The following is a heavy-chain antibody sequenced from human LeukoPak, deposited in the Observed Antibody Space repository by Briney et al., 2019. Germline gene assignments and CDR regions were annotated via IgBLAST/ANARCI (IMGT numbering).Heavy chain of an antibody. V-gene: IGHV4-61*02. CDR3: ARERGITMVRGVMFPNWFDP. CDR1: GASISSGNYY. CDR2: IYTTGRT. D-gene: IGHD3-10*01. Sequence: SETLSLTCTVSGASISSGNYYWTWIWQPAGKGLEWIGRIYTTGRTSYNPSLKSRVTISMDTSKNQFSLRVNSLTAADTAVYYCARERGITMVRGVMFPNWFDPWGQGTLVTVSS. J-gene: IGHJ5*02.